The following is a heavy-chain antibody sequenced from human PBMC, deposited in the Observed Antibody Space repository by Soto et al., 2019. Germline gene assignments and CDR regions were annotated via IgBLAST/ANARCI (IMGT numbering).Heavy chain of an antibody. V-gene: IGHV4-34*01. CDR3: ARRGHSSSWYRHFHFDF. J-gene: IGHJ4*02. CDR2: INHSGST. Sequence: FDGSCISKNPGKGLEWIGEINHSGSTNYNPSLKSRVTISVDTSKNQFSLKLSSVTAADTAVYYCARRGHSSSWYRHFHFDFLVQGTLVTVTS. CDR1: FD. D-gene: IGHD6-13*01.